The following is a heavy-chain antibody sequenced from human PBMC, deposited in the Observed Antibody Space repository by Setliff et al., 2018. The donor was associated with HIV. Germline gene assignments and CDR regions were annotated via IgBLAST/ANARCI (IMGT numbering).Heavy chain of an antibody. V-gene: IGHV4-38-2*01. Sequence: SETLSLTCAVSGYYISGGYYWCWIRQSPGKGLEWIGCIFNSGQTYYNPSLNSRIAISMDTSENQFSLRLTSVTAADTALYFCARVPPGIQLLTTTNGPYYFDFWGQGLLVTVSS. CDR3: ARVPPGIQLLTTTNGPYYFDF. CDR2: IFNSGQT. CDR1: GYYISGGYY. J-gene: IGHJ4*02. D-gene: IGHD1-1*01.